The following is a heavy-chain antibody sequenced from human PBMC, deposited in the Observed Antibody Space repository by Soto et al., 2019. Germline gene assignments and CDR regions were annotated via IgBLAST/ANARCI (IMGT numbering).Heavy chain of an antibody. CDR3: ARGYCSGGSCYSLVDY. CDR1: GFTFSSYD. V-gene: IGHV3-13*01. CDR2: IGTAGDT. D-gene: IGHD2-15*01. Sequence: GGSLRLSCAASGFTFSSYDMHWVRQATGKGLEWVSAIGTAGDTYYPGSVKGRFTISRENAKNSLYLQMNSLGAGDTAVYYCARGYCSGGSCYSLVDYWGQGTLVTVSS. J-gene: IGHJ4*02.